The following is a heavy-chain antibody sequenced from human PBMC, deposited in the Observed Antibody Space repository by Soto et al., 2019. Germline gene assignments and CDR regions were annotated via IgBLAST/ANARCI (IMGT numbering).Heavy chain of an antibody. CDR3: ARGGAGYYFDY. Sequence: QVQLVQSGAEEKKPGASVKVSCKASGYTFINYAIHWVRQAPGQRLERMGWINAGNGDTKYSQKFQGRVTITRDTSANTAYMELSGLRSEGTAVYYCARGGAGYYFDYWGQGTLVTVSS. CDR1: GYTFINYA. J-gene: IGHJ4*02. CDR2: INAGNGDT. D-gene: IGHD2-15*01. V-gene: IGHV1-3*05.